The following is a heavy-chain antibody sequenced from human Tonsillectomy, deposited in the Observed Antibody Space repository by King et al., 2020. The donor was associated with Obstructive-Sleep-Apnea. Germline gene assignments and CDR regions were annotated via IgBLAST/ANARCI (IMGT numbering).Heavy chain of an antibody. V-gene: IGHV4-59*08. Sequence: VQLQESGPGLVKPSETLSLTCTVSGGSIRTYYWSWIRQPPGKGLEWIGYIHYSGSTNSNASLKIRVTLSLDTSKNQFSLNLSSVSAADTAVYYCARLCSGGSCSSGDTFDIWGQGTMVTVSS. J-gene: IGHJ3*02. D-gene: IGHD2-15*01. CDR3: ARLCSGGSCSSGDTFDI. CDR1: GGSIRTYY. CDR2: IHYSGST.